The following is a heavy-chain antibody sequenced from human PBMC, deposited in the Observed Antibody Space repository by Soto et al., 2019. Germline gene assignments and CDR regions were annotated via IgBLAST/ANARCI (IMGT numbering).Heavy chain of an antibody. Sequence: KTSETLSLTCAVSGGSISSSNWWSWVRQPPGKGLEWIGEIYHSGSTNYNPSLKSRVTMSVDKSKNQFSLKLSTLTAADTAVYYCTRGYDYVWGCYRPLGYWGQGTLVTVSS. J-gene: IGHJ4*02. V-gene: IGHV4-4*02. CDR3: TRGYDYVWGCYRPLGY. D-gene: IGHD3-16*02. CDR1: GGSISSSNW. CDR2: IYHSGST.